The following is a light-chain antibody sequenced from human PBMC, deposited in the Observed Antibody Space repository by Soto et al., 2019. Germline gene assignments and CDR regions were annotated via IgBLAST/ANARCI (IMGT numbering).Light chain of an antibody. J-gene: IGKJ4*01. CDR1: QSVSTSY. CDR2: GAS. Sequence: EMVLTQSPATLSLSPGERATLSCRASQSVSTSYLAWYQQKPGQAPRLLIYGASSRATGIPDRFSGSGSGADFTLTISRLEPEDFAVYYCQQYGSVPLTFGGGTKVEIK. CDR3: QQYGSVPLT. V-gene: IGKV3-20*01.